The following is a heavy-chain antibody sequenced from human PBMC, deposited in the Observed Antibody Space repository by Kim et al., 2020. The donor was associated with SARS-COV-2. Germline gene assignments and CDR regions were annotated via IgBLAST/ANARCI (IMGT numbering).Heavy chain of an antibody. J-gene: IGHJ4*02. CDR3: ARDSDYSDYVFDY. CDR2: INPNTGGT. CDR1: GFSLTGYY. D-gene: IGHD3-16*01. Sequence: ASVKVSCKTSGFSLTGYYIHWVRQAPGQGLEWMGWINPNTGGTNSAQRFHGRVTMTRDTSISTFYMELSTLTSDDTAVYYCARDSDYSDYVFDYWGQRTLVAVSS. V-gene: IGHV1-2*02.